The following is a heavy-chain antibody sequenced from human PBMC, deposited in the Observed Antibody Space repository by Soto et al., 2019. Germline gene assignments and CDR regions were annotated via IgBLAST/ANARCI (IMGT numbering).Heavy chain of an antibody. V-gene: IGHV4-39*01. CDR3: ARLGGGWDPSIIRAFDI. CDR2: IYYSGST. J-gene: IGHJ3*02. D-gene: IGHD1-26*01. CDR1: GGSISSSSYY. Sequence: PSETLSVTCTVSGGSISSSSYYWGWIRQPPGKGLEWIGSIYYSGSTYYNPSLKSRVTISVDTSKNQFSLKLSSATAADTAVYYCARLGGGWDPSIIRAFDIWGQGTMVTVSS.